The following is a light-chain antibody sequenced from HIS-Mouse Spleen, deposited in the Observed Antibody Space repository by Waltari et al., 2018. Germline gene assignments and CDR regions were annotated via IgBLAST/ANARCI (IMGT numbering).Light chain of an antibody. CDR1: SSDVGSYNL. Sequence: QSALTQPASVSGSTGQSITISCTGTSSDVGSYNLVPWYQQHPGKAPKLMIYEGSKRPSGVSNRFSGSKSGNTASLTISGLQAEDEADYYCCSYAGSSTLVFGGGTKLTVL. CDR2: EGS. J-gene: IGLJ3*02. CDR3: CSYAGSSTLV. V-gene: IGLV2-23*01.